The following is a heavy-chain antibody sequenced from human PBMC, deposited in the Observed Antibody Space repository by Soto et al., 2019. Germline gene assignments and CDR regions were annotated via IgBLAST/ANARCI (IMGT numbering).Heavy chain of an antibody. CDR3: TTVQMSGQYYYDSSGYYNPLDAFDI. Sequence: EVQLVESGGGLVKPGGSLRLSCAASGFTFSNAWMNWVRQAPGKGLEWVGRIKSKTDGGTTDYAAPVKGRFTISRDDSKNTLYLQMNSLKTEDTAVYYCTTVQMSGQYYYDSSGYYNPLDAFDIWGQGTMVTVSS. D-gene: IGHD3-22*01. J-gene: IGHJ3*02. CDR2: IKSKTDGGTT. CDR1: GFTFSNAW. V-gene: IGHV3-15*07.